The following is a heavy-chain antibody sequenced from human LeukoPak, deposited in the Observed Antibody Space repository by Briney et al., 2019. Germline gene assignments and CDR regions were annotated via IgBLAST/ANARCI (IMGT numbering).Heavy chain of an antibody. J-gene: IGHJ4*02. CDR1: GFIFSDYG. D-gene: IGHD3-3*01. CDR2: IWNNGNNR. Sequence: GGSLRLSCAASGFIFSDYGMHWVRQAPGKGLEWVAVIWNNGNNRYADSVRGRFTISRDDSKNTLYLQMDSLRAEDTAMYYCARARDYDFWSANPGLDYWGQGALVTVSS. V-gene: IGHV3-33*01. CDR3: ARARDYDFWSANPGLDY.